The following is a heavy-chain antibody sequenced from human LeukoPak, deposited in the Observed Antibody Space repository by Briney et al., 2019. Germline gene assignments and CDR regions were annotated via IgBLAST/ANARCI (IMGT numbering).Heavy chain of an antibody. CDR2: ISAYNGNT. CDR3: ARDIRRSSDGYCSSTSCYMSNDY. V-gene: IGHV1-18*01. J-gene: IGHJ4*02. Sequence: ASVKVSCKASGYTFTSYGISWVRQAPGQGLEWMGWISAYNGNTNYAQKLQGRVTMTTDTSTSTAYMELRSLRSDDTAVYYCARDIRRSSDGYCSSTSCYMSNDYWGQGTLVTVSS. CDR1: GYTFTSYG. D-gene: IGHD2-2*02.